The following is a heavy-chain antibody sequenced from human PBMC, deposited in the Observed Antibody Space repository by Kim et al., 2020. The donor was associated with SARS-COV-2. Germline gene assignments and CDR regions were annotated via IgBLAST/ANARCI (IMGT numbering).Heavy chain of an antibody. D-gene: IGHD2-2*01. J-gene: IGHJ6*02. Sequence: VKGRFTISRDDSKSIAYLQMNSLKTEDTAVYYCTRSYCSSTSCYGGGMDVWGQGTTVTVSS. V-gene: IGHV3-49*02. CDR3: TRSYCSSTSCYGGGMDV.